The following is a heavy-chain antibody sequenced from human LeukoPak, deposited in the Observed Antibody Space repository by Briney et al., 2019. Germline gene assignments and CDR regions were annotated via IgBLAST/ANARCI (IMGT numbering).Heavy chain of an antibody. V-gene: IGHV4-59*01. D-gene: IGHD4-23*01. J-gene: IGHJ4*02. CDR1: GGSISSYH. CDR3: ARVNTVVTLFDY. CDR2: ISYSGST. Sequence: SETLSLTCIVSGGSISSYHWSWIRQPPGKGLEWIGYISYSGSTNYNPSLKSRVTISVDTSKNQFSLKLSSVTAADTAVYYCARVNTVVTLFDYWGQGTLVTVSS.